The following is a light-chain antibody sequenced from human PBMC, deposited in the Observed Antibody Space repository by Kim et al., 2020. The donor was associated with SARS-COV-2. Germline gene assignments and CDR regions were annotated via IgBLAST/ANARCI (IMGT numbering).Light chain of an antibody. CDR2: AAS. V-gene: IGKV1D-16*01. J-gene: IGKJ1*01. Sequence: DIQMTQSPSLVSASVGDTVTITCRASQSIISWLAWYQQKPEKAPKSLIYAASSLQSGVPSRFSGSGSGTHFTLTINSLQPEDFATYYCQQYDHYPRTFGQGTKVDIK. CDR3: QQYDHYPRT. CDR1: QSIISW.